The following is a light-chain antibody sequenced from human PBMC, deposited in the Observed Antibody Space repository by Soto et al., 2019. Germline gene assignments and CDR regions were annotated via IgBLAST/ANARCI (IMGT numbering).Light chain of an antibody. Sequence: DIQMTQSPSSLSASVGDRVTITCRASQDISVYLAWYQQKPGKVPKLLIYSASTLQSRIPSRFSGSSSGTDCTLSISSLQPEDVANYFCQKLITAQLTFGQGTRLEIK. CDR2: SAS. CDR1: QDISVY. J-gene: IGKJ5*01. V-gene: IGKV1-27*01. CDR3: QKLITAQLT.